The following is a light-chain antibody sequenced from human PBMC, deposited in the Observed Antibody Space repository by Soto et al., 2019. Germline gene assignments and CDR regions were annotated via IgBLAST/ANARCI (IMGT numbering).Light chain of an antibody. V-gene: IGLV2-8*01. CDR3: SSYAGINNLGV. Sequence: QSALTQPPSASGSPGQSVTISCTGTSNDVGGFNYVSWYQQHPGKAPKLMISEVNKRPSGVPDRFSGSKSGNTASLTVSGLQAEVEADYYCSSYAGINNLGVFGTGTKVTVL. J-gene: IGLJ1*01. CDR2: EVN. CDR1: SNDVGGFNY.